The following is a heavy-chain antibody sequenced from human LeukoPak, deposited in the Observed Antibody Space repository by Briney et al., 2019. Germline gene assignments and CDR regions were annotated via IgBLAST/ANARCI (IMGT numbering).Heavy chain of an antibody. D-gene: IGHD3-10*01. Sequence: GGSLRLSCAASGFTFSNYAMSWVRQAPGKGLEWVSAISGSGGSTYYADSVKGRFTISRDNSKNTLYLQMNSLRAEDTAVYYCAKDLWFGELFAFDYWGQGTLVTVSS. J-gene: IGHJ4*02. CDR3: AKDLWFGELFAFDY. CDR1: GFTFSNYA. CDR2: ISGSGGST. V-gene: IGHV3-23*01.